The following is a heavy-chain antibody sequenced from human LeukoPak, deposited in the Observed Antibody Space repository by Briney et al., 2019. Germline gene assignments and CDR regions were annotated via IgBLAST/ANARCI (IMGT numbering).Heavy chain of an antibody. CDR2: IYYSGST. V-gene: IGHV4-59*01. CDR1: GGSISSYY. Sequence: SETLSLTCTVSGGSISSYYWSWIRQPPGKGLEWIGYIYYSGSTNYNPSLKSRVTISVDTSKNQFSLKLSSVTAADTAVYYCAGGLGYCSSTSCHGWFDPWGQGTLVTVSS. D-gene: IGHD2-2*01. J-gene: IGHJ5*02. CDR3: AGGLGYCSSTSCHGWFDP.